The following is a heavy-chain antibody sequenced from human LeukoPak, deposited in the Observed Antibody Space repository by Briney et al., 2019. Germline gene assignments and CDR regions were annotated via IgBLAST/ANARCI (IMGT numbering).Heavy chain of an antibody. D-gene: IGHD6-19*01. CDR2: IYASGST. CDR1: GGSISSYY. V-gene: IGHV4-4*07. CDR3: ARDFRISGWTDACDI. Sequence: PSETLSLTCTVSGGSISSYYWNWIRQPAGKGLEWIGRIYASGSTNYNPSLKSRVSMSIEKSKSQFSLKLNSVTAADTAIYYCARDFRISGWTDACDIWGQGTVVTVSS. J-gene: IGHJ3*02.